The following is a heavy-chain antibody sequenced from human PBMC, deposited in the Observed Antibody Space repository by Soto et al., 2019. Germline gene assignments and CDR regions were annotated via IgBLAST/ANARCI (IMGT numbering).Heavy chain of an antibody. J-gene: IGHJ4*02. CDR2: IYHSGST. CDR1: GTFIRYGGYS. V-gene: IGHV4-30-2*01. CDR3: ARGRGRGGFDY. D-gene: IGHD3-16*01. Sequence: QLQLQESGSGLVKPSQILSLTCTVSGTFIRYGGYSWSWIRQPPGKDLEWIGYIYHSGSTYYNPSLKSRVTISVATSKTQFSVKLNSVTAADTAVYYCARGRGRGGFDYWGQGTLVTVSS.